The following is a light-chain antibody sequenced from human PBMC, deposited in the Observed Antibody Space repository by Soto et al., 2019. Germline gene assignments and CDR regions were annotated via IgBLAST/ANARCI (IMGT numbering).Light chain of an antibody. CDR3: QQLSNWPLT. V-gene: IGKV3D-20*02. J-gene: IGKJ3*01. Sequence: IVLTQSPGTLSLSPGERATLSCRASQSVSGTYLAWYQQKPGQAPRLLIYDVSSRATGIPDRFSGSGSGADFTLTISSLEPEDFAVYYCQQLSNWPLTFCHGTNVDIK. CDR2: DVS. CDR1: QSVSGTY.